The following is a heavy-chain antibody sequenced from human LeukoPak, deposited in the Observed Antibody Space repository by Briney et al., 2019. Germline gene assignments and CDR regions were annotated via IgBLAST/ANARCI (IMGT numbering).Heavy chain of an antibody. CDR2: INHSGST. Sequence: SETLSLTCAVYGGSFSGYYWSWICQPPGKGLEWIGEINHSGSTNYNPSLKSRVTISVDTSRNQFSLKLSSVTAADTAVYYCARGRYSSSWYYYYYMDVWGKGTTVTVSS. CDR3: ARGRYSSSWYYYYYMDV. V-gene: IGHV4-34*01. CDR1: GGSFSGYY. D-gene: IGHD6-13*01. J-gene: IGHJ6*03.